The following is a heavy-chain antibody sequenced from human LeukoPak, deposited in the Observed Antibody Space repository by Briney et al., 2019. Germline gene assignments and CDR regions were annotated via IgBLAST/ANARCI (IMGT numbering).Heavy chain of an antibody. Sequence: GGSLRLSCAASGFTFSSYAMSWVRQAPGKGLEWVSGISSSGGSTYYADSVEGRFTISRDNPKNTLYLQMNSLRAEDTAVYYCAKGRYYYDSSGYWQFDYWGQGTLVTVSS. CDR3: AKGRYYYDSSGYWQFDY. CDR2: ISSSGGST. V-gene: IGHV3-23*01. D-gene: IGHD3-22*01. J-gene: IGHJ4*02. CDR1: GFTFSSYA.